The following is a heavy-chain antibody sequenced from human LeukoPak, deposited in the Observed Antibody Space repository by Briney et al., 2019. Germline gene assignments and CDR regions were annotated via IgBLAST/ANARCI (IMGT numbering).Heavy chain of an antibody. CDR3: ARDLGWFDP. Sequence: GGSLRLSCAASGFTFSMSWMTWVRQAPGKGLEWVASINGDTSEIHYVDSVKGRFTISRDNTKDSLYLQMNSLRAEDTAVYYCARDLGWFDPWGQGTLVTVSS. J-gene: IGHJ5*02. CDR1: GFTFSMSW. V-gene: IGHV3-7*01. CDR2: INGDTSEI.